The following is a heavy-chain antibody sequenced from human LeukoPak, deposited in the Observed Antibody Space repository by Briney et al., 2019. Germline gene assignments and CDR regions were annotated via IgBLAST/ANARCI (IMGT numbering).Heavy chain of an antibody. CDR2: IIPIFGTA. V-gene: IGHV1-69*13. D-gene: IGHD2-2*01. CDR3: ARRERALVVVPAAFDAFDI. J-gene: IGHJ3*02. Sequence: ASVKVSCKASGYTFTGYYMHWVRQAPGQGLEWMGGIIPIFGTANYAQKFQGRVTITADESTSTAYMELSSLRSEDTAVYYCARRERALVVVPAAFDAFDIWGQGTMVTVSS. CDR1: GYTFTGYY.